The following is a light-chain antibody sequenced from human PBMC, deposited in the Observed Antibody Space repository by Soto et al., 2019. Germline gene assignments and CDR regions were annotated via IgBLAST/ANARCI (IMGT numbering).Light chain of an antibody. J-gene: IGLJ3*02. CDR2: DDN. Sequence: QSVLTQPPSVSGAPGQRVTISCTGSSTNIGARYDVHWYQQLPGTVPKLLIYDDNNRPSGVPDRFSGSKSGTSASLAITGLQAEDEADYYCQSYDSSLSVVFGGGTQLTVL. CDR3: QSYDSSLSVV. CDR1: STNIGARYD. V-gene: IGLV1-40*01.